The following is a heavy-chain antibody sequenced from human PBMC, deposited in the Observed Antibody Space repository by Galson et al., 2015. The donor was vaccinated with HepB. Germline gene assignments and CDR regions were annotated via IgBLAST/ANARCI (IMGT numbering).Heavy chain of an antibody. CDR2: IYYSGST. CDR3: ASSGWSACFDY. CDR1: GGSISSSSYY. J-gene: IGHJ4*02. D-gene: IGHD6-19*01. V-gene: IGHV4-39*07. Sequence: ETLSLTCTVSGGSISSSSYYWGWIRQPPGKGLEWIGSIYYSGSTYYNPSLKSRVTISVDTSKNQFSLKLSSVTAADTAVYYCASSGWSACFDYWGQGTLVTVSS.